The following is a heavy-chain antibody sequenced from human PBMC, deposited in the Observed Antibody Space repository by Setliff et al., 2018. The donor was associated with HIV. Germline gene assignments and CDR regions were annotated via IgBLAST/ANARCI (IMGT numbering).Heavy chain of an antibody. CDR1: GYTFTNND. Sequence: ASVKVSCKASGYTFTNNDINWVRQATGQGLEWMGWMNPNSGNTGYAQEFQGRVTMTRDTSTSTVYMELSSLRSEDTAVYYCAREPSGSGNYFYFDYWGQGTLVTV. CDR2: MNPNSGNT. CDR3: AREPSGSGNYFYFDY. V-gene: IGHV1-8*01. D-gene: IGHD1-26*01. J-gene: IGHJ4*02.